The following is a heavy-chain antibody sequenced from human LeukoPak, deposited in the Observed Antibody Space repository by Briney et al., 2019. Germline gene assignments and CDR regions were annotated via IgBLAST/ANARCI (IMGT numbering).Heavy chain of an antibody. CDR2: ISGGSGYI. CDR3: ARQGGMQSFDY. CDR1: GFSFSTYG. J-gene: IGHJ4*02. D-gene: IGHD6-19*01. Sequence: TGGSLRLSGAASGFSFSTYGMNWVRQAPGKGLEWVAYISGGSGYIYYADSVKGRFTVSRDNAENSLYLQMNSLRAEDTAVYYCARQGGMQSFDYWGQGILVTVSS. V-gene: IGHV3-21*01.